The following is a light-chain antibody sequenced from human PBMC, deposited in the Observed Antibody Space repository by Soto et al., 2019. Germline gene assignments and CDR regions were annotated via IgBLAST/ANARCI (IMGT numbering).Light chain of an antibody. CDR1: QSISNW. V-gene: IGKV1-5*03. J-gene: IGKJ1*01. CDR3: QQYSYYST. Sequence: DLQMSQSPSTLPASVGDRVTIPCRASQSISNWLAWYQQKPGEAPNLLIYKASTLESGVPSRFSGSGYGTEFALTISSLQPEDFATYYCQQYSYYSTFGQGTKVDI. CDR2: KAS.